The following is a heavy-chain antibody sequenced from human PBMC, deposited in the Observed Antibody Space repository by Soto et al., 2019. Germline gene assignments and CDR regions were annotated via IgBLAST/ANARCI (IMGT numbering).Heavy chain of an antibody. D-gene: IGHD3-10*01. CDR1: GGTFSSYT. CDR2: IIPILGIA. Sequence: QVQLVQSGAEVKKPGSSVKVSCKASGGTFSSYTISWVRQAPGQGLEWMGRIIPILGIANYAQKFQGRVTITADKSTSTAYMELSSLRSEDTAVYYCASSLLGSTDAFDIWGQGTMVTVSS. J-gene: IGHJ3*02. CDR3: ASSLLGSTDAFDI. V-gene: IGHV1-69*02.